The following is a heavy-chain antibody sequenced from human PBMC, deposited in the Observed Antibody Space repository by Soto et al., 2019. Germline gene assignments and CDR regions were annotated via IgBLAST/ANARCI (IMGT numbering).Heavy chain of an antibody. Sequence: GGSRLSCAASGFTFSRYSMNWVRQAPGKGLEWVSSISSSSSYKYYADSVKGRFTISRDNAKNSLYLQMNSLRAEDTAVYYCARESSSGWYSFDYWGQGTLVTVSS. V-gene: IGHV3-21*01. D-gene: IGHD6-19*01. J-gene: IGHJ4*02. CDR1: GFTFSRYS. CDR2: ISSSSSYK. CDR3: ARESSSGWYSFDY.